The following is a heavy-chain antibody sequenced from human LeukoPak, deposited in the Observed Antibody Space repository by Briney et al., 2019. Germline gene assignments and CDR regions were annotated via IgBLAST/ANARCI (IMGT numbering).Heavy chain of an antibody. Sequence: SETLSLTCTVSGGSISGDYYWGWIGQPPGKGLEWIGYIFYGGGTYYHPSLKSRVTISVDTSKNQFSLKLSSVTAADTAVYYCARDRGWLHYYDNSGYHFDYWGQGTLVTVSS. V-gene: IGHV4-30-4*01. CDR1: GGSISGDYY. CDR3: ARDRGWLHYYDNSGYHFDY. D-gene: IGHD3-22*01. CDR2: IFYGGGT. J-gene: IGHJ4*02.